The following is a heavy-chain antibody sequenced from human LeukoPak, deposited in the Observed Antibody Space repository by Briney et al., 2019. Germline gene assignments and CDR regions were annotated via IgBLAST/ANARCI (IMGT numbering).Heavy chain of an antibody. Sequence: PGRSLRLSCAASGFTFDDYAMHWVRQAPGKGLEWVSGISWNSGSIGYADSVKGRFTISRDNAKNSLYLQMNSLRAEDTALYYCAKDRAMVRGGEIDYWGQGTLVTVSS. CDR2: ISWNSGSI. J-gene: IGHJ4*02. CDR1: GFTFDDYA. CDR3: AKDRAMVRGGEIDY. D-gene: IGHD3-10*01. V-gene: IGHV3-9*01.